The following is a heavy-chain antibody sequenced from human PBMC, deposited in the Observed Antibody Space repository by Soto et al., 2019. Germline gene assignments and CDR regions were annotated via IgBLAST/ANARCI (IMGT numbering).Heavy chain of an antibody. Sequence: QVQLAQSGAEERKPGASVKVSCEATGYTFTAYAMHWVRQAPGQRLEWMGWINPANGNTKYSQKFQGSLTITSDTSANTVYMELNSLTSEYTAMYYCTRSAISPYGGLIGPFDYWGQGNLVTVSS. D-gene: IGHD3-16*02. CDR1: GYTFTAYA. CDR2: INPANGNT. CDR3: TRSAISPYGGLIGPFDY. J-gene: IGHJ4*02. V-gene: IGHV1-3*05.